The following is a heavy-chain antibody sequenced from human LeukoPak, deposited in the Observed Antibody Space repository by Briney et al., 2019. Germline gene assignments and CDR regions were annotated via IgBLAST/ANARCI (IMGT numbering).Heavy chain of an antibody. CDR3: ARGPTVIDMDV. CDR1: GGSISSYY. D-gene: IGHD4-11*01. CDR2: IYYSGST. J-gene: IGHJ6*03. V-gene: IGHV4-59*01. Sequence: SETLSFTCTVSGGSISSYYWSWIRQPPGKGLEWIGYIYYSGSTNYNPSLKSRVTISVDTSKNQFSLKLNSVTAADTAVYYCARGPTVIDMDVWGKGTTVTVSS.